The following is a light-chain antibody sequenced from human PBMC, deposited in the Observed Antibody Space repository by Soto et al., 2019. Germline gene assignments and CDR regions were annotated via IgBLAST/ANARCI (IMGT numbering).Light chain of an antibody. CDR2: DAS. V-gene: IGKV1-5*01. Sequence: DIPMTQSASTVSASVEDRVTITCRASQSISSWLAWYQQKPGKAPKLLIYDASSLESGVPARFSGSGSGTEFSLTISSLQPDDVATYYCQQYNSYSRTLGQGTKVDIK. J-gene: IGKJ1*01. CDR3: QQYNSYSRT. CDR1: QSISSW.